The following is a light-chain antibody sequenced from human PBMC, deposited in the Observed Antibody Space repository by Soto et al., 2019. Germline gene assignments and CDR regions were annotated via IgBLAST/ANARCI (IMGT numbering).Light chain of an antibody. V-gene: IGKV1-5*01. CDR3: HTYNTYSLHT. Sequence: DIQMTQPPSTLSASVGDRITITCRASQSVSRRLAWYQQKPGKAPKLLIYDASSLDSGVPSRFSGRGSGTEFTLTISSLQPDDCATYYCHTYNTYSLHTFGQGTKVDIK. CDR2: DAS. J-gene: IGKJ2*01. CDR1: QSVSRR.